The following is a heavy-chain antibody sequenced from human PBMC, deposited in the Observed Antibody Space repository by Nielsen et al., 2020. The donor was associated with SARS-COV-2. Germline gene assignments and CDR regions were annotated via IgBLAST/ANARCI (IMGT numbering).Heavy chain of an antibody. V-gene: IGHV3-33*01. CDR2: IWYDGSNK. Sequence: GESLKISCAASGFTFSSYGMHWVRKAPGKGLEWVAVIWYDGSNKYYADSVKGRFTISRDNSKSTLYLQMNSLRAEDTAVYYCAGHLSWYGMDVWGQGTTVTVSS. CDR1: GFTFSSYG. D-gene: IGHD3-16*02. J-gene: IGHJ6*02. CDR3: AGHLSWYGMDV.